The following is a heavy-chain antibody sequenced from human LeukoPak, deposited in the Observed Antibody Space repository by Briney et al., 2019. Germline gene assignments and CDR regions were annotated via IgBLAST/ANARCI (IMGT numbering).Heavy chain of an antibody. D-gene: IGHD6-19*01. J-gene: IGHJ4*02. CDR1: GFTFSSYG. CDR3: ATLALYSSGWYREDYFDY. Sequence: GGSLRLSCAASGFTFSSYGMHWVRQAPGKGLEWVAFIRYDGSNKYYADSVKGRFTISRDNSKNTLYLQMNSLRAEDTAVYYCATLALYSSGWYREDYFDYWGQGTLVTVSS. V-gene: IGHV3-30*02. CDR2: IRYDGSNK.